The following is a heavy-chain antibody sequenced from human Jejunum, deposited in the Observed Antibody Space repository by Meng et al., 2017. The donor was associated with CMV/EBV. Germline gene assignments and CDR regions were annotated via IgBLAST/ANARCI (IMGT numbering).Heavy chain of an antibody. CDR2: MYYKGNT. J-gene: IGHJ6*02. V-gene: IGHV4-59*01. D-gene: IGHD1-26*01. Sequence: SSYYWNWIRQTPGKGLEWIGYMYYKGNTNYNPSLKSRVTISVETYKNEFSLKLSSVTAADTAVYYCARDSSGSSYVTYYYYAMDVWGQGTTVTVSS. CDR3: ARDSSGSSYVTYYYYAMDV. CDR1: SSYY.